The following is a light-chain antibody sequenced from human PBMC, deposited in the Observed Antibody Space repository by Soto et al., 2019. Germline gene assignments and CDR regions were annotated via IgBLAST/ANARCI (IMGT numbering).Light chain of an antibody. CDR2: AAS. J-gene: IGKJ4*01. CDR3: QKCGVAPFT. V-gene: IGKV1-27*01. Sequence: DIQMTQSPSSLSASVGDRVTITCRASQGISNYLAWYQQKPGKVPKLLIYAASTLQSGVPSRFSGSGSGTDFTLTISSLRPEDVATYYCQKCGVAPFTFGGGTKVDI. CDR1: QGISNY.